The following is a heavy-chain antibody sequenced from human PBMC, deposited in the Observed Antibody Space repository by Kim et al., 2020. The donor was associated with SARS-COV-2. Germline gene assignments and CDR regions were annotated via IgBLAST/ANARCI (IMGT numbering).Heavy chain of an antibody. Sequence: GGSLRLSCAASGFTFSSYAMSWVRQAPGKGLEWVSAISGSGGSTYYADSVKGRFTISRDNSKNTLYLQMNSLRAEDTAVYYCAKDGASGYDFWSGSPFDYWGQGTLVTVSS. J-gene: IGHJ4*02. CDR3: AKDGASGYDFWSGSPFDY. CDR2: ISGSGGST. V-gene: IGHV3-23*01. CDR1: GFTFSSYA. D-gene: IGHD3-3*01.